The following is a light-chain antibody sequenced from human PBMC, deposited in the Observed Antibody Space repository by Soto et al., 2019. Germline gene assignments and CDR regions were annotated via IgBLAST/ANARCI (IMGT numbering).Light chain of an antibody. CDR2: NTN. J-gene: IGLJ2*01. V-gene: IGLV8-61*01. CDR1: SGSVSTNYY. CDR3: VLYFVGGSVV. Sequence: QTVVTQEASFSVSPGGTVTLTCGLNSGSVSTNYYPTWYQQTPGQAPRTLIYNTNTRFSGVPDRFSGSIVGNKAALTITGAQADDESNYYCVLYFVGGSVVFGGGTKLTVL.